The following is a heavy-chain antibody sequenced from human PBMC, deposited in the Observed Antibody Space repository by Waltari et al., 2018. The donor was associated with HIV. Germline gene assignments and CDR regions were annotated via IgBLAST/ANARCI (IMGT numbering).Heavy chain of an antibody. CDR1: GFTVRNTY. D-gene: IGHD3-3*01. CDR2: IYTGGST. CDR3: AGYAPLNYDISTSQDY. Sequence: EVELVESGGGLIQRGGSLRLSCGASGFTVRNTYMSWVRQAPGKGMEWVSVIYTGGSTYYADSVKGRCTISREGAENTLYLQMDNLRVEDTAVYFCAGYAPLNYDISTSQDYWGQGTLVTVSS. V-gene: IGHV3-53*01. J-gene: IGHJ4*02.